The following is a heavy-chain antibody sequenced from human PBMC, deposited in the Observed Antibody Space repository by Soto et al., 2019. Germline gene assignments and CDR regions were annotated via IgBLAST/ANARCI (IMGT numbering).Heavy chain of an antibody. CDR3: AKDSRYFDWLST. D-gene: IGHD3-9*01. J-gene: IGHJ5*02. V-gene: IGHV3-30*18. CDR2: ISYDGSNK. Sequence: VQLVESGGGVVQPGRSLRLSCAASGFTFSSYGMHWVRQAPGKGLEWVAVISYDGSNKYYADSVKGRFTISRDNSKNTLYLQMNSLRAEDTAVYYCAKDSRYFDWLSTWGQGTLVTVSS. CDR1: GFTFSSYG.